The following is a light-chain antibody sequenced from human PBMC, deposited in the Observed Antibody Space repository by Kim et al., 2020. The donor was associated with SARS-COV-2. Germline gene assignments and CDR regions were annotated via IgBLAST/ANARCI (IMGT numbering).Light chain of an antibody. CDR1: SSDVGGYDH. J-gene: IGLJ3*02. CDR2: DVT. CDR3: CSYAGTYTWV. V-gene: IGLV2-11*01. Sequence: QSALTQPRSVSASPGQSVTISCTGSSSDVGGYDHVSWYQHHPGKAPKFIIYDVTKRPLGVADRFSGSKSANTASLIISGLQAEDEADYYCCSYAGTYTWVFGGGTQLTVL.